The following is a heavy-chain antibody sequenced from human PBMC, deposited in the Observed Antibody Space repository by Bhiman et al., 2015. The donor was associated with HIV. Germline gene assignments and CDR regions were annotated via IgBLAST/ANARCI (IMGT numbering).Heavy chain of an antibody. V-gene: IGHV3-21*01. CDR1: GFTFSRYT. CDR3: ARDFRSVGANDAFDI. CDR2: ISSTSTYI. J-gene: IGHJ3*02. Sequence: EVQLVESGGGLVKPGGSLRLSCAASGFTFSRYTMSWVRQAPGKGLEWVSSISSTSTYIYYTDSVKGRFTISRDNAKNSLYLQMNSLRAEDTAVYYCARDFRSVGANDAFDIWGQGTMVTVSS. D-gene: IGHD1-26*01.